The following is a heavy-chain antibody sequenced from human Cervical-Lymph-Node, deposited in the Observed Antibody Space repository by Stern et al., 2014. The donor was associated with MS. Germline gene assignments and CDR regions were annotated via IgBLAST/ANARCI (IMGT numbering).Heavy chain of an antibody. V-gene: IGHV1-18*01. CDR2: ISFYIGNT. D-gene: IGHD3/OR15-3a*01. Sequence: QVQLLQPGVEVKKPGASAKVSCKASGDTSSSYGVSWVRQAPGQGLEWMGWISFYIGNTNYAQKFQGRLTMTTDTSTRTVFLDLRSLRSDDTAVYYCARDEGWAGLAFDLWGQGTLVTVSS. J-gene: IGHJ4*02. CDR3: ARDEGWAGLAFDL. CDR1: GDTSSSYG.